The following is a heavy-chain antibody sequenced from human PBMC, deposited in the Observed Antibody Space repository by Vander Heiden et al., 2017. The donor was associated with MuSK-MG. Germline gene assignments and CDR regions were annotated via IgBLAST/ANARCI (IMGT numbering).Heavy chain of an antibody. V-gene: IGHV4-61*01. CDR3: ARGEMATISFH. CDR2: IYYSGST. CDR1: GGSVSSGSYY. Sequence: QVQLQESGPGLVKPSETLSLTCTVSGGSVSSGSYYWSWIRQPPGKGLEWIGYIYYSGSTNDNPSLKSRVTISVDTPKNQFSMKLSSVTAADTAVYYGARGEMATISFHWGQGTLVTVYS. J-gene: IGHJ4*02. D-gene: IGHD5-12*01.